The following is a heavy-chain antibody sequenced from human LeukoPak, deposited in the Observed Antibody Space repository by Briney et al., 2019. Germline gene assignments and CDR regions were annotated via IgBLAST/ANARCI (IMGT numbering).Heavy chain of an antibody. CDR3: AKDGRFYNILTGYYKERKPFDY. Sequence: PGGSLRLSCAASGFTFSRSGMHWVRQAPGKGLEWVAFIRYDGSNKYCADSVKGRFTISRDSSKNTLYLQMNSLSAEDTAVYYCAKDGRFYNILTGYYKERKPFDYWGQGILVTVSS. J-gene: IGHJ4*02. CDR1: GFTFSRSG. CDR2: IRYDGSNK. D-gene: IGHD3-9*01. V-gene: IGHV3-30*02.